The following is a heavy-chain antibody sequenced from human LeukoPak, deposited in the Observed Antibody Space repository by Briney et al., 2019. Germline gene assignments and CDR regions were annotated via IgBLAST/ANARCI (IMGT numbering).Heavy chain of an antibody. J-gene: IGHJ4*02. CDR2: ITNDGSST. V-gene: IGHV3-74*01. CDR1: GLTFSSHW. D-gene: IGHD6-13*01. CDR3: ARDGWPGSSYYRPFDY. Sequence: GGSLRLSCAASGLTFSSHWMHWVRQAPGKGLVWVSRITNDGSSTTYADSVKGRFTISRDNAKNMLYLQVNSLRAEDTAVYYCARDGWPGSSYYRPFDYWGQGTLVTVSS.